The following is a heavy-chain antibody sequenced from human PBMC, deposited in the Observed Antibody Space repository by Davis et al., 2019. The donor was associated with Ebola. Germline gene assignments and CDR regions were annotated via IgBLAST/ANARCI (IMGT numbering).Heavy chain of an antibody. V-gene: IGHV1-69*04. CDR1: GGTFSSYA. Sequence: SVKVSCKASGGTFSSYAISWVRQAPGQGLEWMGRIIPILGIANYAQKFQGRVTITADKSTSTAYMELSSLRSEDTAVYYCARDAFSLSRYDTEDHWGQGTLVTVSS. CDR2: IIPILGIA. CDR3: ARDAFSLSRYDTEDH. J-gene: IGHJ4*02. D-gene: IGHD3-9*01.